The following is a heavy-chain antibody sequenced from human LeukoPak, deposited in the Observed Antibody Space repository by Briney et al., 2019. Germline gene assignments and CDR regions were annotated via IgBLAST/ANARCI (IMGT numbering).Heavy chain of an antibody. J-gene: IGHJ4*02. Sequence: GGSLRLSCAASGFTFSSYAMSWVRQAPGKGLEWVSAISGSGGSTYYADSVKGRFTISRDNSKNTLYLQMNSLRAEDTAIYYCAKAHGEDPRTYDYWGQGTLVTVSS. CDR3: AKAHGEDPRTYDY. D-gene: IGHD3-10*01. CDR1: GFTFSSYA. V-gene: IGHV3-23*01. CDR2: ISGSGGST.